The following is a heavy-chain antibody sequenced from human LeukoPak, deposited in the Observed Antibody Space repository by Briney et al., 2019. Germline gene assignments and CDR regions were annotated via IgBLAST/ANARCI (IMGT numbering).Heavy chain of an antibody. CDR3: ARHGRRIAPYCSSTSCYGRFDY. V-gene: IGHV4-34*01. CDR1: GGSFSGYY. D-gene: IGHD2-2*01. Sequence: KSSETLSLTCAVYGGSFSGYYWSWIRQPPGKGLEWIGEINHSGSTNYNPSLKSRVTISVDTSKNQFSLKLSSVTAADTAVYYCARHGRRIAPYCSSTSCYGRFDYWGQGTLVTVSS. CDR2: INHSGST. J-gene: IGHJ4*02.